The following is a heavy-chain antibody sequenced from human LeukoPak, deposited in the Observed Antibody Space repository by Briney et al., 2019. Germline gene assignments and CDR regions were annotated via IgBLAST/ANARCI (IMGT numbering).Heavy chain of an antibody. CDR2: IIPIFGIA. Sequence: SVKVSRKASGGTFSSYAISWVRQAPGQGLEWMGRIIPIFGIANYAQKFQGRVTITADKSTSTAYMELSSLRSEDTAVYYCARSGTGSHSNWFDPWGQGTLVTVSS. V-gene: IGHV1-69*04. CDR3: ARSGTGSHSNWFDP. D-gene: IGHD3-10*01. J-gene: IGHJ5*02. CDR1: GGTFSSYA.